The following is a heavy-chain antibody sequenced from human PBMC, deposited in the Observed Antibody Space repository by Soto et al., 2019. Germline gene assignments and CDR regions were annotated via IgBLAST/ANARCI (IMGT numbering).Heavy chain of an antibody. CDR3: ARAPYDYVWGSYRHPGWFDP. D-gene: IGHD3-16*02. CDR2: IYYSGST. J-gene: IGHJ5*02. V-gene: IGHV4-59*01. Sequence: SETLSLTCTVSGGSISSYYWSWIRQPPWKGLEWIGYIYYSGSTNYNPSPKSRVTISVDTSKNQFSLKLSSVTAADTAVYYCARAPYDYVWGSYRHPGWFDPWGQGTLVTVSS. CDR1: GGSISSYY.